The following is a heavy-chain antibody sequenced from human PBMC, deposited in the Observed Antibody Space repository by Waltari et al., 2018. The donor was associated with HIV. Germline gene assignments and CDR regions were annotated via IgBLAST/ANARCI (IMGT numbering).Heavy chain of an antibody. CDR2: AYISGST. CDR3: ARNPIRGIDY. Sequence: QVRLQESGPGLVKPSETLSLTCTVSVASISDSNYFWDWIRQTPGKGLEWIGNAYISGSTYYNPSLKSRVTISLDTSKNQFSLHVTSVTAADTAIYYCARNPIRGIDYWGQGTLVTVSS. CDR1: VASISDSNYF. J-gene: IGHJ4*02. D-gene: IGHD3-16*01. V-gene: IGHV4-39*07.